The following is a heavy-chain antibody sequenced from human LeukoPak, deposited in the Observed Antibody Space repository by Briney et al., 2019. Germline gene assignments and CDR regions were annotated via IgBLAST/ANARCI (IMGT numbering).Heavy chain of an antibody. V-gene: IGHV1-69*13. J-gene: IGHJ3*02. CDR3: ARDPMVRGVTDAFDI. Sequence: SVTVSCKASGGTFSSYAISWVRQAPGQGLGWMGGIIPIFGTANYAQKFQGRVTITADESTSTGYMELSSLRSEDTAVYYCARDPMVRGVTDAFDIWGQGTMVTVSS. CDR2: IIPIFGTA. D-gene: IGHD3-10*01. CDR1: GGTFSSYA.